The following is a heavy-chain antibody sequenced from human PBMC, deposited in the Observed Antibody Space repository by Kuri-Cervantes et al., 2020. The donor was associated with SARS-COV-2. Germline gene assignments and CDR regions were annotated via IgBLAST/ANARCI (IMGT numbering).Heavy chain of an antibody. Sequence: SETLSLTCTVSGGSISSSSYYWGWIRQPPGKGLEWIGSIYYSGSTNYNPSLKSRVTISVDTSKNQFSLKLSSVTAADTAVYYCARGYGYQLLGLSYFDYWGQGTLVTVSS. CDR2: IYYSGST. V-gene: IGHV4-39*07. CDR1: GGSISSSSYY. D-gene: IGHD2-2*01. J-gene: IGHJ4*02. CDR3: ARGYGYQLLGLSYFDY.